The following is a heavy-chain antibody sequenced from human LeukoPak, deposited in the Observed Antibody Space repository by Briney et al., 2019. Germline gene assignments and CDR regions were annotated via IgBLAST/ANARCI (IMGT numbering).Heavy chain of an antibody. D-gene: IGHD3/OR15-3a*01. CDR1: GGSFSNYY. CDR2: IYYSGNT. V-gene: IGHV4-39*01. J-gene: IGHJ4*02. CDR3: ARQTGSGLFILP. Sequence: SETLSLTCAVYGGSFSNYYWGWIRQPPGKGLEWIGSIYYSGNTYYNASLKSQVSISIDTSKNQFSLRLTPVTAADTAVYYCARQTGSGLFILPGGQGTLVTVSS.